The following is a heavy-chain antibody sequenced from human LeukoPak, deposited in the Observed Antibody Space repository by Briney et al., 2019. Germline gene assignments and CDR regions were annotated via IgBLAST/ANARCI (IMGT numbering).Heavy chain of an antibody. CDR2: INHSGST. Sequence: SETLSLTCTVSGGSISSYYWSWIRQPPGKGLEWIGEINHSGSTNYNPSLKSRVTISVDTSKNQFSLMLSSETAAETAVYYCVRKYYDFWSGYQYYFDYWGQGTLVTVSS. CDR3: VRKYYDFWSGYQYYFDY. CDR1: GGSISSYY. J-gene: IGHJ4*02. V-gene: IGHV4-34*01. D-gene: IGHD3-3*01.